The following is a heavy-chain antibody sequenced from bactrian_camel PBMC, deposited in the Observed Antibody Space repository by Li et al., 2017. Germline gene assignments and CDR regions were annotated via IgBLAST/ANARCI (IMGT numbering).Heavy chain of an antibody. CDR3: ALSSNNWAFDG. CDR2: IDSDGRV. D-gene: IGHD8*01. V-gene: IGHV3S53*01. J-gene: IGHJ4*01. Sequence: HVQLVESGGGSVQAGGDLKLSCAVSGGLTWDRYMAWFRQSLGKEREGVATIDSDGRVSYADSVKGRFTISKDNAKNTVYLQMNSLKSEDTALYFCALSSNNWAFDGWGQGTQVTVS. CDR1: GGLTWDRY.